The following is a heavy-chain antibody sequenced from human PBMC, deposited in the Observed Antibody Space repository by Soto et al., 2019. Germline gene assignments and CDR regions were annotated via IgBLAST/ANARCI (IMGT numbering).Heavy chain of an antibody. J-gene: IGHJ4*02. CDR2: ISAYNGNT. D-gene: IGHD6-19*01. CDR1: GYTFTSYG. Sequence: PSVKVSCKASGYTFTSYGISWVRQAPGQGLEWMGWISAYNGNTNYAQKLQGRVTMTTDTSTSTAYMELRSLRSDDTAVYYCARKYSSGWFNYFDYWGQGTLVTVSS. V-gene: IGHV1-18*04. CDR3: ARKYSSGWFNYFDY.